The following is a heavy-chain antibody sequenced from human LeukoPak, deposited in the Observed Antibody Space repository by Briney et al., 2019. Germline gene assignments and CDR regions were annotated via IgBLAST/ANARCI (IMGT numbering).Heavy chain of an antibody. V-gene: IGHV3-21*01. CDR1: GFTFSSYS. D-gene: IGHD6-13*01. J-gene: IGHJ5*02. CDR3: ARGPFKAYSSSWYIGWFDP. CDR2: ISSSSSYI. Sequence: GGSLRLPCAASGFTFSSYSMNWVRQAPGKGLEWVSSISSSSSYIYYADSVKGRFTISRDNAKNSLYLQMNSLRAEDTAVYYCARGPFKAYSSSWYIGWFDPWGQGTLVTVSS.